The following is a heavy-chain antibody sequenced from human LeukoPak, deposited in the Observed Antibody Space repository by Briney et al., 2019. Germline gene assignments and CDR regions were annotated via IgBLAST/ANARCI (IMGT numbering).Heavy chain of an antibody. CDR2: IWYDGSNK. J-gene: IGHJ6*02. CDR3: ARALEMASSGAAYYYYYYYGMDV. V-gene: IGHV3-33*01. Sequence: GGSLRLSCAASGFTFSSYGMHWVRQAPGKGLEWVAVIWYDGSNKYYAESVKGRFTISRDNSKNTLYLQMNSLRAEDKAVYYCARALEMASSGAAYYYYYYYGMDVWGQGTTVTVSS. CDR1: GFTFSSYG. D-gene: IGHD5-24*01.